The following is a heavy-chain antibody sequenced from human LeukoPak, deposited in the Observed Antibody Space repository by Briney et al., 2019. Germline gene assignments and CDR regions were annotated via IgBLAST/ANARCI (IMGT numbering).Heavy chain of an antibody. J-gene: IGHJ3*02. Sequence: SETLSLTCTVSGGSINSSSRNSYYRGWIRQPPGKGLEWVGGIYYSGTTYYSPSLKSRVTISVDMSKNQFSLRLSSVTAADTAVYYCARTYSIGWSLGVFDIWGQGTRVTVSS. CDR2: IYYSGTT. V-gene: IGHV4-39*01. CDR1: GGSINSSSRNSYY. D-gene: IGHD6-19*01. CDR3: ARTYSIGWSLGVFDI.